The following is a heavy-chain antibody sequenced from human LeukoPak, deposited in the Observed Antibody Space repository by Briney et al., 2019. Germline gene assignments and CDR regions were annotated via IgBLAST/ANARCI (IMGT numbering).Heavy chain of an antibody. CDR3: ASGLILAAILFDP. CDR2: INHSGST. Sequence: SETLSLTCAAYGGSFSGYYWSWIRQPPGKGLEWIGEINHSGSTNYNPSLKSRVTISVDTSQNQLSLKLSSVTAADTAVYYCASGLILAAILFDPWGQGTLVTVSS. D-gene: IGHD2-15*01. V-gene: IGHV4-34*01. CDR1: GGSFSGYY. J-gene: IGHJ5*02.